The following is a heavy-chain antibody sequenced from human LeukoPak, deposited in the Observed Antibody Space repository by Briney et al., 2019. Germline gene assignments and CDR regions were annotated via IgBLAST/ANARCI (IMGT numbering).Heavy chain of an antibody. CDR3: ARGRPPHYYGMDV. Sequence: ASVKVSCKASGGTFSSYSISWVRQAPGQGLEWMGWISAYNGNTNYAQKLQGRVTMTTDTSTSTAYMELRSLRSDDTAVYYCARGRPPHYYGMDVWGQGTTVTVSS. CDR1: GGTFSSYS. V-gene: IGHV1-18*01. J-gene: IGHJ6*02. CDR2: ISAYNGNT.